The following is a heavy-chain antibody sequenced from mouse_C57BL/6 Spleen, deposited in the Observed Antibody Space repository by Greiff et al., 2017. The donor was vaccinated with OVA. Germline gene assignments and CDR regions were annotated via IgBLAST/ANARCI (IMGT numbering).Heavy chain of an antibody. CDR1: GYSITSGYY. V-gene: IGHV3-6*01. CDR2: ISYDGSN. J-gene: IGHJ3*01. CDR3: ARGRWLLRLPWFAY. D-gene: IGHD2-3*01. Sequence: EVQLQESGPGLVKPSQSLSLTCSVTGYSITSGYYWNWIRQFPGNKLEWMGYISYDGSNNYNPSLKNRISITRDTSKNQFFLKLNSVTTEDTATYYCARGRWLLRLPWFAYWGQGTLVTVSA.